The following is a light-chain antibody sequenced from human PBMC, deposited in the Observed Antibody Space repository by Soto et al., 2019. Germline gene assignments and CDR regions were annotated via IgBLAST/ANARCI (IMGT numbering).Light chain of an antibody. J-gene: IGKJ1*01. CDR1: QSISSN. CDR2: DAS. CDR3: QQYNIWPQT. V-gene: IGKV3-15*01. Sequence: IVMTQSPATLSVSPGERATLSCRASQSISSNLAWYQQKPGQAPRLLIYDASTRATGIPARFSGSGSGTDFTLTISGLQSEDFAVYYCQQYNIWPQTFGQGTKVDIK.